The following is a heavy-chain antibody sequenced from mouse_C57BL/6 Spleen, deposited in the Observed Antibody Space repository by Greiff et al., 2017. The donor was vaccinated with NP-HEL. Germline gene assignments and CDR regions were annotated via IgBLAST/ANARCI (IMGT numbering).Heavy chain of an antibody. CDR2: IRSKSNNYAT. J-gene: IGHJ4*01. V-gene: IGHV10-1*01. D-gene: IGHD2-1*01. CDR1: GFSFNTYA. Sequence: DVMLVESGGGLVQPKGSLKLSCAASGFSFNTYAMNWVRQAPGKGLEWVARIRSKSNNYATYYADSVKDRFTISRDDSESMLYLQMNNLKTEDTAMYYCVREPNGNYEAMDYWGQGTSVTVSS. CDR3: VREPNGNYEAMDY.